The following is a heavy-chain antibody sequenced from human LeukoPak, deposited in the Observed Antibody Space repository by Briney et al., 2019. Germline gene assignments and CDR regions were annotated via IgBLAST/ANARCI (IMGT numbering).Heavy chain of an antibody. D-gene: IGHD1-1*01. J-gene: IGHJ4*02. CDR2: IYGGVNT. CDR3: AKSPKTGFLFDY. V-gene: IGHV3-66*01. Sequence: GGSLRLSCAASGFTVSSNYMSWVRQAPGKGLKWVSVIYGGVNTVYADSVQGRFTISRDNSKNTLYLQMSSLRAEDTAVYYCAKSPKTGFLFDYWGKGTLVTVSS. CDR1: GFTVSSNY.